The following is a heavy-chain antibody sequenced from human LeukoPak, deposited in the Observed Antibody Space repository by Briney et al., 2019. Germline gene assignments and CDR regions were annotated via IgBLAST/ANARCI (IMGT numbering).Heavy chain of an antibody. CDR1: GGSFSGYY. Sequence: SETLSLTCAVYGGSFSGYYWSWIRQPPGKGLEWIGEINHSGSTNYNPSLKSRVTTSVDTSKNQFSLKLSSVTAADTAVYYCASVAFIRSFADWGQGTLVTVSS. CDR2: INHSGST. V-gene: IGHV4-34*01. CDR3: ASVAFIRSFAD. J-gene: IGHJ4*02. D-gene: IGHD3-3*02.